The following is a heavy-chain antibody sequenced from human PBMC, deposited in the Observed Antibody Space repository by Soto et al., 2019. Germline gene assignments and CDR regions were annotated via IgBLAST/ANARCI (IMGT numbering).Heavy chain of an antibody. CDR1: GYTFTGYA. Sequence: QGQLVQSGAEEKKPGASVEVSCKASGYTFTGYAMHWVRQAPGQRLEWMGWINAGNGNTKYSQKFQGRVTITRDTSASTAYMELSSLRSEDTAVYYCARSAVSPFGGLIGPFDYWGQGNLVTVSS. V-gene: IGHV1-3*05. CDR3: ARSAVSPFGGLIGPFDY. J-gene: IGHJ4*02. D-gene: IGHD3-16*02. CDR2: INAGNGNT.